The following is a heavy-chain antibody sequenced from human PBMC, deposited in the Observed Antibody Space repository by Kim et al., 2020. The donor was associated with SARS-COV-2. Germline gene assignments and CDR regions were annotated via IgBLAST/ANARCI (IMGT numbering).Heavy chain of an antibody. V-gene: IGHV6-1*01. Sequence: DTGVSVNSRITINPATAKNQFSLQLNSVSPEDTAVYYCARDTPGQKAFDIWGQGTMVTVSS. J-gene: IGHJ3*02. D-gene: IGHD2-15*01. CDR3: ARDTPGQKAFDI.